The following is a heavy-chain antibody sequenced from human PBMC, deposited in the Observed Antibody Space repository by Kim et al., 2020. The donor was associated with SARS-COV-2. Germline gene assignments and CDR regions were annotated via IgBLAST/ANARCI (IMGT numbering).Heavy chain of an antibody. CDR2: IFPSGPDT. V-gene: IGHV5-51*01. Sequence: GESLKISCKASGYTFINSWIAWVRQTPEKGLEWMGLIFPSGPDTRYSPSFKGQVTISVDTSLNPAYLQWSSLKASDTAIYYCARRKGYNGWITYYWGQGTRVTVSS. CDR3: ARRKGYNGWITYY. D-gene: IGHD5-12*01. CDR1: GYTFINSW. J-gene: IGHJ4*02.